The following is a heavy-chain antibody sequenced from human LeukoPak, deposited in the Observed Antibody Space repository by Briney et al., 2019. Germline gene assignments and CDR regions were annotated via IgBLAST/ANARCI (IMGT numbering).Heavy chain of an antibody. CDR2: ISAYNGNT. Sequence: ASVKVSCKASGYTFTSYGISWVRQAPGQGLEWMGWISAYNGNTNYAQKLQGRVTMTTDTSTSTAYMELRSLRSDDTAVYYCAIMAAATHPFDYWGQGTLVTVSS. D-gene: IGHD2-8*01. V-gene: IGHV1-18*01. CDR1: GYTFTSYG. CDR3: AIMAAATHPFDY. J-gene: IGHJ4*02.